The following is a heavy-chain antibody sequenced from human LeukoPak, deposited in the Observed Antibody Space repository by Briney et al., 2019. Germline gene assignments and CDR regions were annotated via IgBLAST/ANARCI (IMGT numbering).Heavy chain of an antibody. CDR1: GFTVRSTY. D-gene: IGHD3-10*01. J-gene: IGHJ4*02. V-gene: IGHV3-53*01. CDR2: MHSGGSI. CDR3: ARETSSSGHY. Sequence: GGSLRLSCAASGFTVRSTYMSWVRQAPGKGLEWVSGMHSGGSIYYAASVKGRFTISRDNSKNTVWLQMNSLRAEDTAVYYCARETSSSGHYWGQGTLVTVSS.